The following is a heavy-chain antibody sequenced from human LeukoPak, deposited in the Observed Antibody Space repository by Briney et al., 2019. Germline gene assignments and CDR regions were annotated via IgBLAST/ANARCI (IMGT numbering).Heavy chain of an antibody. J-gene: IGHJ4*02. CDR2: IYHSGST. CDR1: GGSISSYY. Sequence: PSETLSLTCTVSGGSISSYYWSWIRQPPGKGLEWIGYIYHSGSTYYNPSLKSRVTISVDRSKNQFSLKLSSVTAADTAVYYCARGNFQELDYWGQGTLVTVSS. CDR3: ARGNFQELDY. D-gene: IGHD1-26*01. V-gene: IGHV4-59*12.